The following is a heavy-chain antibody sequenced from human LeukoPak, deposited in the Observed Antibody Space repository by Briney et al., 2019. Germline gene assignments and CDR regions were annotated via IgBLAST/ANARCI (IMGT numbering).Heavy chain of an antibody. V-gene: IGHV3-43D*04. CDR2: ISWDGGST. D-gene: IGHD3-10*01. CDR1: GFTFDDYA. CDR3: AKGGPGYYGSGSYLHYYYYMDV. Sequence: QPGGSLRLSCAASGFTFDDYAMHWVRQAPGKGLEWVSLISWDGGSTYYADSVKGRFTISRDNSKNSLYLQMNSLRAEDTALYYCAKGGPGYYGSGSYLHYYYYMDVWGKGTTVTVSS. J-gene: IGHJ6*03.